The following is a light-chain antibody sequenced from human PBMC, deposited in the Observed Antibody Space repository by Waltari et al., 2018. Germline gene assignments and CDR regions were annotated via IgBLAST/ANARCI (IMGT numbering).Light chain of an antibody. CDR2: RDD. J-gene: IGLJ3*02. CDR1: SSNIGENY. V-gene: IGLV1-47*01. CDR3: ATWDDSMSAVV. Sequence: QSVLTQAPSASGTPGQTITISCSGGSSNIGENYVSWYQHFPGAAPTLLIGRDDNRPSGVLDRFLGSKSGTSATMAITGLRSEDEANYYCATWDDSMSAVVFGGGTKLTV.